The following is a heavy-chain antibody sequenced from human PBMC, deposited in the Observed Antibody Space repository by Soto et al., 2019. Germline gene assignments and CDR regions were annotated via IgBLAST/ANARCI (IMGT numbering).Heavy chain of an antibody. CDR1: GFTFSSYA. D-gene: IGHD4-4*01. CDR2: ISGNGGST. V-gene: IGHV3-23*01. CDR3: AKHGYSNYGFYYYYMDV. Sequence: GGSLRLSCAASGFTFSSYAMSWVRQAPGKGLEWVSAISGNGGSTYYADSVKGRFTISRDNSKNTLYLQMNSLRAEDTAVYYCAKHGYSNYGFYYYYMDVWGKGTTVTVSS. J-gene: IGHJ6*03.